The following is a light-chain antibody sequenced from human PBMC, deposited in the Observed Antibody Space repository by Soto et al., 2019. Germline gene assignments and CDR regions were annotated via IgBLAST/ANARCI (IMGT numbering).Light chain of an antibody. CDR1: QNISRS. CDR3: HQYNGWPRT. Sequence: IVMTQSPVTMSVSTREKATLYCRASQNISRSLAWYQQKPGQGPSLLIYGTSTRAGGVPARFSGGGSGTEFTLTITSLQSEDFAVYYCHQYNGWPRTSGQRINVDI. CDR2: GTS. V-gene: IGKV3-15*01. J-gene: IGKJ1*01.